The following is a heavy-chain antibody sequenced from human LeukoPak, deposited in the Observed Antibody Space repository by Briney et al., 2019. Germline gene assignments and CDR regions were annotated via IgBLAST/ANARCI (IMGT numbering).Heavy chain of an antibody. CDR3: ARASKDVLIFDY. CDR1: GYTFTDYY. V-gene: IGHV1-2*02. CDR2: INPNNGGT. Sequence: RASVKVSCKTSGYTFTDYYMYWVRQAPGQGFEWMGWINPNNGGTNYAQKFQGRVTMTRDTSISTAYMEPSRVRSDDTAVYYCARASKDVLIFDYWGQGTLVTVSS. J-gene: IGHJ4*02. D-gene: IGHD2-8*01.